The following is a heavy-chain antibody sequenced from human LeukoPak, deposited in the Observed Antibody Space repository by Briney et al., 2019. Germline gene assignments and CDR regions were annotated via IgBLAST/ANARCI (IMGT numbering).Heavy chain of an antibody. CDR3: ARGQGYYDSSGYLMPFDY. Sequence: SETLSLTCTVSGGSISSGGYYWSWIRQHPGKGLEWIGYIYYSGSTYYNPSLKSRVTISVDTSKNQFSLKLSSVTAADTAVYYCARGQGYYDSSGYLMPFDYWGQGTLVTVSS. CDR1: GGSISSGGYY. CDR2: IYYSGST. V-gene: IGHV4-31*03. D-gene: IGHD3-22*01. J-gene: IGHJ4*02.